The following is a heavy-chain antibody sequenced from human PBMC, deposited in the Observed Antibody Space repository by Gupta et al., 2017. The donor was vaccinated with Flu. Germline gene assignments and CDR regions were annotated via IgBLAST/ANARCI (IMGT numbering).Heavy chain of an antibody. CDR1: GFTFSSYW. CDR3: ARDKGEYVWGRSRTSSFDY. Sequence: EVQLVESGGGLVQPGGSLRLSCAASGFTFSSYWMSWVRQAPGKGLEWVANIKQDGSEKYYVDSVKGRFTISRDNAKNSLYLQMNSLRAEDTAVYYGARDKGEYVWGRSRTSSFDYWGQGTLVTVSS. CDR2: IKQDGSEK. D-gene: IGHD3-16*01. V-gene: IGHV3-7*01. J-gene: IGHJ4*02.